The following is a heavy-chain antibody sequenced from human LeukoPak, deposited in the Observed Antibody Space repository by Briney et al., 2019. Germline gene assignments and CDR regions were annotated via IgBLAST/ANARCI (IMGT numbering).Heavy chain of an antibody. D-gene: IGHD2-2*01. CDR2: IKEDGGEA. Sequence: GGSLRLSCETSGFTFSSYWMTWVRQAPGKGLEWVANIKEDGGEANYVGSVKGRFTVSRDNAKQSLYLQMNSLRVEDTAIYYCATRKCSISACRASSYRCMDDWGKGTTVTISS. V-gene: IGHV3-7*01. J-gene: IGHJ6*03. CDR3: ATRKCSISACRASSYRCMDD. CDR1: GFTFSSYW.